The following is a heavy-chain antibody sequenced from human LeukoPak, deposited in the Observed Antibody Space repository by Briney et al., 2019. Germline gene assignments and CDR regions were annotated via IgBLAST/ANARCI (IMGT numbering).Heavy chain of an antibody. CDR2: ISWNSGSI. D-gene: IGHD3-22*01. V-gene: IGHV3-9*01. Sequence: GRSLRLSCAASGFTFDDYAMHWVRQAPGKGLEWVSGISWNSGSIGYADSVKGRFTISRDNAKNSLYLQMNSLRAEDTALYYRAKDGRYYYDSSGYFDYWGQGTLVTVSS. CDR3: AKDGRYYYDSSGYFDY. J-gene: IGHJ4*02. CDR1: GFTFDDYA.